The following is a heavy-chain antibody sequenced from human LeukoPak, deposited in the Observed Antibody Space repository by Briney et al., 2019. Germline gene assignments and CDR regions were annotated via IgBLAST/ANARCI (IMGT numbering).Heavy chain of an antibody. D-gene: IGHD3-22*01. J-gene: IGHJ4*02. CDR1: GFTVSSNY. Sequence: PGGSLRLSCAASGFTVSSNYMSWVRQAPGKGLEWVSVIYSGGSTYYADSVKGRFTISRDNSKNTLYLQMNSLRAEDTAVYYCAKGEAYYYDSSGSDYWGQGTLVTVSS. CDR3: AKGEAYYYDSSGSDY. CDR2: IYSGGST. V-gene: IGHV3-66*01.